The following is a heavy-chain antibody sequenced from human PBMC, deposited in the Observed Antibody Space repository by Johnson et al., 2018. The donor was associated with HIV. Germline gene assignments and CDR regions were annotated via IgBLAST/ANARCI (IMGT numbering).Heavy chain of an antibody. Sequence: QVQLVESGGGLVQPGGSLRLSCAASAFSFSNYAMGWVRQAPGKGLEWVAVISYDGSNKYYADSVKGRFTISRDNSKNTLYLQMNSLRAEDTAVYYCARESVIGAFDIWGQGTMVTVSS. V-gene: IGHV3-30-3*01. J-gene: IGHJ3*02. CDR1: AFSFSNYA. CDR3: ARESVIGAFDI. CDR2: ISYDGSNK. D-gene: IGHD2-21*01.